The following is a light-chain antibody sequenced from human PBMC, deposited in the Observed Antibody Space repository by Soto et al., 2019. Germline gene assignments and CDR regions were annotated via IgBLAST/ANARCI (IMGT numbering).Light chain of an antibody. CDR3: QQSGSSPRT. J-gene: IGKJ2*01. CDR2: DAS. CDR1: QSVRNVY. V-gene: IGKV3-20*01. Sequence: EIVLTQSPGTLSLSPGERATLSCRASQSVRNVYLAWYQQKPGQAPRLLIYDASNRATGIPDRFSGSGSGTDFTLTINRLEPEDFAVYDCQQSGSSPRTFGQGTKLELQ.